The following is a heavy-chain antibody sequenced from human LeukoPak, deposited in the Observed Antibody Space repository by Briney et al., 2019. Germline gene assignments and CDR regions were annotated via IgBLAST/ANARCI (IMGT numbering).Heavy chain of an antibody. CDR2: VTRNSGVT. J-gene: IGHJ4*02. D-gene: IGHD3-9*01. Sequence: GRSLRLSCVASGFTFDDFAMHWIRQAPGKGLEWVSSVTRNSGVTGYADSMKGRFIISRDNAKNFLYLQMNSLRAEDTALYYCAKGGVSRFFDWSIDYGGQGTLVSVSS. CDR3: AKGGVSRFFDWSIDY. V-gene: IGHV3-9*01. CDR1: GFTFDDFA.